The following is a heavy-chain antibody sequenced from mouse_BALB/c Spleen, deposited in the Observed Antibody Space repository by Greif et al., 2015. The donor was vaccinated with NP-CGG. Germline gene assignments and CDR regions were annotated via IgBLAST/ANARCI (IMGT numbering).Heavy chain of an antibody. Sequence: EVQGVESGGGLVQPGGSRKLSCAASGFTFSSFGMHWVRQAPEKGLEWVAYISSGSSTIYYADTVKGRFTISRDNPKNTLFLQMISLRSEDTAMYYCARNGGSSYFDYWGQGTTLTVSS. CDR3: ARNGGSSYFDY. V-gene: IGHV5-17*02. CDR1: GFTFSSFG. D-gene: IGHD1-1*01. J-gene: IGHJ2*01. CDR2: ISSGSSTI.